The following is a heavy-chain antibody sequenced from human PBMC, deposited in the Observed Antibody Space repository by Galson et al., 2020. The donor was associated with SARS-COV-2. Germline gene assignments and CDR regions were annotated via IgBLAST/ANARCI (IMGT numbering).Heavy chain of an antibody. V-gene: IGHV4-4*02. Sequence: SETLSLTCAVSGGSISSSNWWGWVRQPPGKGLEWIREIFHSGYTNYNPSLKSRVTMSVNTSKNPFSLKLSSVTAADTALYYCSRIIVTAYYFSYMDVWGKGTTVTVSS. CDR3: SRIIVTAYYFSYMDV. D-gene: IGHD2-21*02. CDR2: IFHSGYT. CDR1: GGSISSSNW. J-gene: IGHJ6*03.